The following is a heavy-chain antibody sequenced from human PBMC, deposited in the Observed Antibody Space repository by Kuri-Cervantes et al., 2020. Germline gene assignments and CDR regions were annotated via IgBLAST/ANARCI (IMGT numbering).Heavy chain of an antibody. CDR3: AKGTSTTTTRLDD. V-gene: IGHV3-23*01. Sequence: GGSLRLSCAAFGFPFSNYGMAWVRQASGKGLEWVSGILRGGDTYYADPVKDRFTISRDNSKSTVYLWMTSLRGEDTALYYCAKGTSTTTTRLDDWGQGTQVTVSS. CDR2: ILRGGDT. D-gene: IGHD1-1*01. J-gene: IGHJ4*02. CDR1: GFPFSNYG.